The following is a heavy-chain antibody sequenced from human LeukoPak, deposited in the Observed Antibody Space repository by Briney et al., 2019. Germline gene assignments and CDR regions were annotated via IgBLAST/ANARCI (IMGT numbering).Heavy chain of an antibody. CDR1: GFTFSSYS. V-gene: IGHV3-48*01. J-gene: IGHJ6*03. CDR3: ARGVIGQRNYYYYMDV. CDR2: ISSSSSTI. D-gene: IGHD2-21*01. Sequence: GGSLRLSCAASGFTFSSYSMNWVRQAPGKGLEWVSYISSSSSTIYYADSVKGRFTISRDNAKNSLYLQMNSLRAEDTAVYYCARGVIGQRNYYYYMDVWGKGTTVTVSS.